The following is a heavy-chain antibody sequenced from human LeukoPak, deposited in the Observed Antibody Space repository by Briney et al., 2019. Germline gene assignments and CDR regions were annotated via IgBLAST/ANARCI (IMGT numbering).Heavy chain of an antibody. D-gene: IGHD2-21*01. CDR3: VRGDWYFEA. Sequence: GGSLRLSCATSGFNFSDSRMTWVRQAPGKGLQWVANINRDGTEKHFLDSVEGRFIISRDNAKKSLYLQMSNLRPQDTAVYFCVRGDWYFEAWGQGTLVTVSS. J-gene: IGHJ4*02. CDR2: INRDGTEK. CDR1: GFNFSDSR. V-gene: IGHV3-7*04.